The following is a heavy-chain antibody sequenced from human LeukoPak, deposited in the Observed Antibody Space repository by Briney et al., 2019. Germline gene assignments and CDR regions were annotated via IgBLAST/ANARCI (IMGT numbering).Heavy chain of an antibody. CDR2: IYPGDSDT. CDR3: ASITMVRGVMTWFDP. V-gene: IGHV5-51*01. J-gene: IGHJ5*02. Sequence: ESLKISCKGSGYSFTSYWIGWVRQMPGKGLEWMGIIYPGDSDTRYSPSFQGQVTISADKSISTAYLQWSSLKASDTAMYYCASITMVRGVMTWFDPWGQGTLVTVSS. D-gene: IGHD3-10*01. CDR1: GYSFTSYW.